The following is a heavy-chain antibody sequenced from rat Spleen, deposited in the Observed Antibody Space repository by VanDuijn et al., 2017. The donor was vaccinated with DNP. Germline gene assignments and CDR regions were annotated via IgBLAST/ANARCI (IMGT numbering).Heavy chain of an antibody. Sequence: EVQLVESGGGLVQPGKSLKLSCAASGFTFSHYYMAWVRQAPTKGLEWVTSITGSGGNTYYPDSVKGRFTISRDNAKNTLYLQMNRLRSEDTATYYCARGNNNYPYWSFDFWGPGTMVTVSS. J-gene: IGHJ1*01. D-gene: IGHD1-10*01. CDR2: ITGSGGNT. V-gene: IGHV5-25*01. CDR1: GFTFSHYY. CDR3: ARGNNNYPYWSFDF.